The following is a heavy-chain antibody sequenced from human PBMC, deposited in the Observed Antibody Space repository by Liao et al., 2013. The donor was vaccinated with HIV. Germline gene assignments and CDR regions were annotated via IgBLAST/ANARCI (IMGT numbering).Heavy chain of an antibody. CDR3: ARGNIAVVVPAFDI. J-gene: IGHJ3*02. Sequence: QVQLQQWGAGLLKPSETLSLTCAVYGGSFSSHYWSWIRQSPREGAWSGLGKVKHSGSTTHNPSLKSRVTMSVDTSKKQFALKLTSVTTADTTVYYCARGNIAVVVPAFDIWGPKGRLVTVSS. V-gene: IGHV4-34*02. CDR1: GGSFSSHY. CDR2: VKHSGST. D-gene: IGHD2-15*01.